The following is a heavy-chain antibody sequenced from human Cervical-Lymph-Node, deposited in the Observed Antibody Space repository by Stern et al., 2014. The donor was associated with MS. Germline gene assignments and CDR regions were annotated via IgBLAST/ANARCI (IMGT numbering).Heavy chain of an antibody. CDR2: IYPDDSDI. V-gene: IGHV5-51*03. D-gene: IGHD1-1*01. CDR1: GYTFTNNW. J-gene: IGHJ6*02. Sequence: EVQLVESGAEVKKPGESLKISCKGSGYTFTNNWIAWVRQMPGKGLEWMGIIYPDDSDIRYSPSLQGQVTILADQSLSTAYLQWSSLKAADSAVYYCARPPPRRKWDDPNYGMDVWGQGTTVTVSS. CDR3: ARPPPRRKWDDPNYGMDV.